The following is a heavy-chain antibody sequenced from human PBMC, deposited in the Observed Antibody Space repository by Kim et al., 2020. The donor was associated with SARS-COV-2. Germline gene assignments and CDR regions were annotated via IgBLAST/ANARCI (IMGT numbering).Heavy chain of an antibody. J-gene: IGHJ1*01. CDR3: ARGYGGRLGDHFQH. CDR1: GFPFDDYA. V-gene: IGHV3-9*01. CDR2: ISWNSDDK. Sequence: GGSLRLSCTAFGFPFDDYAFHWVRQAPGKGLEWVSGISWNSDDKGHAGPVRGRFTISRDNDKNTLYLQMNSLRPDDTPLYYCARGYGGRLGDHFQHWGQGTLVTVSA. D-gene: IGHD2-21*01.